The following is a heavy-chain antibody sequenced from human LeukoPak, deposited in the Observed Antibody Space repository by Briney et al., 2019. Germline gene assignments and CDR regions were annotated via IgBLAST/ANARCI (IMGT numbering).Heavy chain of an antibody. CDR2: ISPTGSTT. D-gene: IGHD2-15*01. CDR1: GFSFSGHW. Sequence: GGSLRLSCTASGFSFSGHWMHWARQLPGKGLVWVSRISPTGSTTSYADSVKGRFTISRDNAKNSLYLQMNSLRAEDTAVYYCVRGNPFGGYWGQGTLVTVSS. V-gene: IGHV3-74*01. CDR3: VRGNPFGGY. J-gene: IGHJ4*02.